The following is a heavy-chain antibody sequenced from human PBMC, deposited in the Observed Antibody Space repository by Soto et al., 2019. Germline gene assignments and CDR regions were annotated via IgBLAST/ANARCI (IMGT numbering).Heavy chain of an antibody. CDR1: GFTFSSYA. CDR3: ARSRVNYGDYTGPVGFEY. CDR2: ISYDGRVK. J-gene: IGHJ4*02. V-gene: IGHV3-30*04. Sequence: QVQLVESGGGVVQPGRSLRLSCAASGFTFSSYAMHWVRQAPGKGLEWVAVISYDGRVKDYADSVKGRFTISRDNSKNTVYLQMNSLRAEDTGLCYCARSRVNYGDYTGPVGFEYWGQGTLVAVSS. D-gene: IGHD4-17*01.